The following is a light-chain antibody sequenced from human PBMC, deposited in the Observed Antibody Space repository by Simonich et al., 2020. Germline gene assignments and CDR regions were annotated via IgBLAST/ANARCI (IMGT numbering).Light chain of an antibody. J-gene: IGKJ5*01. CDR2: EVS. Sequence: DIVMTQTPLSLSVTPGQPASISCKSSQSLLHSDGKTYLYWYLQKPGQSPQLLIYEVSNRCSGVPDRFSGSGSGTDFTLKISRVEAEDVGVYYCMQSIHLPITFGQGTRLEIK. CDR3: MQSIHLPIT. V-gene: IGKV2D-29*02. CDR1: QSLLHSDGKTY.